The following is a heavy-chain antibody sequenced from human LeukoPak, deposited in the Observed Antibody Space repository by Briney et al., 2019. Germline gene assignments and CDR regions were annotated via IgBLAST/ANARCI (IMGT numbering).Heavy chain of an antibody. V-gene: IGHV4-59*11. Sequence: SSDTLSLTCSVSGDFISSHYWLWIRQPRGKGLEWIGYIHYSGSTNCYPSLKSRVPIYLGTSNNQFSLELASVAAGDPGGLYLSRAGTGFNIPGAYWGEGTLVTVSS. CDR3: SRAGTGFNIPGAY. CDR2: IHYSGST. J-gene: IGHJ4*02. CDR1: GDFISSHY. D-gene: IGHD1-14*01.